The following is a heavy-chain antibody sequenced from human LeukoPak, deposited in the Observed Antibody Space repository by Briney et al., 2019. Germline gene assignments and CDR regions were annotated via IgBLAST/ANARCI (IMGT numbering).Heavy chain of an antibody. CDR2: IYHSGST. CDR3: TRKMGVGGTRPFDY. Sequence: PSETLSLTCAVSGGSISSSNWWSWVRQPPGKGLEWIGEIYHSGSTNYNPSLKSRVTVSIDRSKNQFSLNLTSVTAADTAVYYCTRKMGVGGTRPFDYWGRGTLVTVSS. D-gene: IGHD1-14*01. V-gene: IGHV4-4*02. CDR1: GGSISSSNW. J-gene: IGHJ4*02.